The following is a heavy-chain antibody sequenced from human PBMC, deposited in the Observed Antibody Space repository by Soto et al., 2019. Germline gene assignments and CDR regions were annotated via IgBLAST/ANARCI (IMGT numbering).Heavy chain of an antibody. D-gene: IGHD2-2*03. Sequence: PSETLSPTCTVSGGAFSINSYSWGWIRQSPGKGLEWIGTIYSSENTYYNPSLLSRVTISVDTSKNEFSLRLSSVTPADTAVYYRARLNGYWCSSNCNGYYGMDVWGKGSTVTVSS. CDR2: IYSSENT. CDR1: GGAFSINSYS. V-gene: IGHV4-39*01. CDR3: ARLNGYWCSSNCNGYYGMDV. J-gene: IGHJ6*04.